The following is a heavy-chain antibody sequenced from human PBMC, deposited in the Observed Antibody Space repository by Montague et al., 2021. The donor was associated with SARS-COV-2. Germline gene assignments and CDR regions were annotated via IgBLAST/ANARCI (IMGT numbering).Heavy chain of an antibody. CDR2: ISGSGGST. CDR3: AKDIAVLGELSYYYGMDV. D-gene: IGHD3-10*01. V-gene: IGHV3-23*01. CDR1: GFTFSSYA. Sequence: SLRLSCAASGFTFSSYAMSWVRQAPGKGLEWVSVISGSGGSTYYADSVKGRFTISRDNSKSTLYLQMNSLRAEDTAVYYCAKDIAVLGELSYYYGMDVWGQGTTVTVSS. J-gene: IGHJ6*02.